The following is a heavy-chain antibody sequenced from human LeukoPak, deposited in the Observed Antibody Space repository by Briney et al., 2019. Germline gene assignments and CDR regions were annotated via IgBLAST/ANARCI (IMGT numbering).Heavy chain of an antibody. J-gene: IGHJ4*02. CDR3: ARGEFPLWFGELLSPSFDY. D-gene: IGHD3-10*01. CDR1: GYTFTGYY. Sequence: ASVKVSCKASGYTFTGYYMDWVRQAPGQGLEWMGWINPNSGGTNYAQKFQGRVTMTRDTSISTAYMELSRLRSDDTAVYYCARGEFPLWFGELLSPSFDYWGQGTLVTVSS. V-gene: IGHV1-2*02. CDR2: INPNSGGT.